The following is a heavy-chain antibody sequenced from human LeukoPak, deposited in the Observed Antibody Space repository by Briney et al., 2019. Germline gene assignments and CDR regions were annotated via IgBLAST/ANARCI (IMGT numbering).Heavy chain of an antibody. V-gene: IGHV4-34*12. CDR1: SDSLSSYY. D-gene: IGHD2-21*01. CDR2: IIHDGRV. CDR3: VTGLIPVES. J-gene: IGHJ4*02. Sequence: SETLSLTCAVYSDSLSSYYRSWLRQPPGKGLEWIGKIIHDGRVTYNASLGTRVSISADTSKNHFTLELKSVTATDTAIYYCVTGLIPVESWGQGTLVTVSS.